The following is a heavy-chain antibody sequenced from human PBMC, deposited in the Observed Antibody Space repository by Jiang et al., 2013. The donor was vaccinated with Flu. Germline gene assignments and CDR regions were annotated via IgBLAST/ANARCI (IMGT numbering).Heavy chain of an antibody. Sequence: RLSCAASGFTFSSYAMSWVRQAPGKGLEWVSALSGNGGSTYYADSVKGRFTISRDNSKNTLYLQMNSLRAEDTAVYYCAKDSQWYMRGYFDYWGQGTLVTVSS. CDR2: LSGNGGST. V-gene: IGHV3-23*01. CDR3: AKDSQWYMRGYFDY. D-gene: IGHD1-1*01. CDR1: GFTFSSYA. J-gene: IGHJ4*02.